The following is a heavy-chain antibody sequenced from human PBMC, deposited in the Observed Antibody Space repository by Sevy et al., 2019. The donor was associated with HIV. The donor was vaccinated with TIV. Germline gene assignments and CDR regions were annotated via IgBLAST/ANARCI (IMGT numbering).Heavy chain of an antibody. V-gene: IGHV1-46*01. CDR3: VRFSGGFPVSAVDF. Sequence: ASVKVSCKASGYTFRKYYIHWVRQAPGHGLEWMGVINPDGGSTTYAEKFLDRVTMTSDTSTNTVYMELSSLRSEDTAFYYCVRFSGGFPVSAVDFWDQGTLVTVSS. J-gene: IGHJ4*01. CDR1: GYTFRKYY. D-gene: IGHD1-26*01. CDR2: INPDGGST.